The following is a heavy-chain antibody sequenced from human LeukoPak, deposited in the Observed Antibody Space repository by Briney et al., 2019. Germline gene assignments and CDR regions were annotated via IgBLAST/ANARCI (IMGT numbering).Heavy chain of an antibody. D-gene: IGHD3-9*01. CDR1: GFTFSSYA. Sequence: GGSLRLSCAASGFTFSSYAVSWVRQAPGKGLEWVSAISGSGGSTYYADSVKGRFTISRDNSKNTLYLQMNSLRAEDTAVYYCAKEPFLRYFDWLLPSSYFDYWGQGTLVTVSS. V-gene: IGHV3-23*01. J-gene: IGHJ4*02. CDR2: ISGSGGST. CDR3: AKEPFLRYFDWLLPSSYFDY.